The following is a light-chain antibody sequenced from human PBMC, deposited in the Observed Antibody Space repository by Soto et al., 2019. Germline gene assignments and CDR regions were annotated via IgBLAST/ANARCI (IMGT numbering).Light chain of an antibody. CDR3: SSYTRSSTPYV. CDR1: SSDVGGYNY. Sequence: QSALTQPPSASGSPGQSVTISCTGTSSDVGGYNYVSWYQQHPGKAPKLMIYEVSKRPSGVPDRFSGSKSGNTASLTVSGLQAEDEADYYSSSYTRSSTPYVYGTGTKLTVL. J-gene: IGLJ1*01. CDR2: EVS. V-gene: IGLV2-8*01.